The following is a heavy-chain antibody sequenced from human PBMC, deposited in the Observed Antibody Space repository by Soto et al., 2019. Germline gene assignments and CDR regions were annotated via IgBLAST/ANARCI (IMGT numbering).Heavy chain of an antibody. V-gene: IGHV3-21*01. CDR2: ISSSSSYI. CDR1: GFTFSSYS. Sequence: GGSLRLSCAASGFTFSSYSMNWVRQAPGKGLEWVSSISSSSSYIYYADSVKGRFTISRDNAKNSLYLQMNSLRAEDTAVYYCARAMTTVTWYFDYWGQGTLVTVSS. CDR3: ARAMTTVTWYFDY. D-gene: IGHD4-17*01. J-gene: IGHJ4*02.